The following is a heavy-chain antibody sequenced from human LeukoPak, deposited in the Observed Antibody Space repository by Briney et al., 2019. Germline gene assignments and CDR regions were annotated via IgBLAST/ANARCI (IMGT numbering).Heavy chain of an antibody. V-gene: IGHV3-21*01. CDR2: ISGSGSGT. Sequence: PGGSLRLSCAASGFTFSSFTMSWVRQAPGKGLEWVSAISGSGSGTYYADSVKGRFTISRDNAENSLYLQMNSLRAEDTAVYYCARGYSESSGRYAFHIWGQGTMVTVSS. J-gene: IGHJ3*02. CDR1: GFTFSSFT. D-gene: IGHD3-22*01. CDR3: ARGYSESSGRYAFHI.